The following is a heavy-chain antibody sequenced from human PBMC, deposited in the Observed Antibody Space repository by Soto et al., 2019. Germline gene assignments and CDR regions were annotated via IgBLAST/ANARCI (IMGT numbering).Heavy chain of an antibody. CDR2: INHSGST. V-gene: IGHV4-34*01. CDR1: GGSFSGYY. CDR3: ARGLGLPLSPKYGMDV. J-gene: IGHJ6*02. Sequence: NPSETLSLTCAVYGGSFSGYYWSWIRQPPGKGLEWIGEINHSGSTNYNPSLKSRVTISVDTSKNQFSLKLSSVTAADTAVYYCARGLGLPLSPKYGMDVWGQGTTVTVSS.